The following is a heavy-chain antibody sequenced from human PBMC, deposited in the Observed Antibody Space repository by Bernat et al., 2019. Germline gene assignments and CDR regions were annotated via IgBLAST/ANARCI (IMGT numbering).Heavy chain of an antibody. CDR1: GFTFSSYA. V-gene: IGHV3-23*01. J-gene: IGHJ4*02. Sequence: EVQLLESGGGLVQPGGSLRLSCAASGFTFSSYAMSWVRQAPGKGLEWVSAISGSGGSTYYADSVKGRFTIARDNSKNPLYLQMNSLRAEDTAVYYCAGLTMIVVAGGFDYWGQGTLVTVSS. CDR2: ISGSGGST. CDR3: AGLTMIVVAGGFDY. D-gene: IGHD3-22*01.